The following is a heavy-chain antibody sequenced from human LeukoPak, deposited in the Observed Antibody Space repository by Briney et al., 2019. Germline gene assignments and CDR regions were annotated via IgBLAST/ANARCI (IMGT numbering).Heavy chain of an antibody. CDR2: IYYSGST. CDR3: ARVSGSSRNDY. J-gene: IGHJ4*02. Sequence: SETLSLXCTVSGGSISSSNYYWGWIRQPPGKGLEWIGSIYYSGSTYYNPSLKSRVTISADTSKNQFSLKLSSVTAADTAVYYCARVSGSSRNDYWGPGALVTVSS. D-gene: IGHD1-26*01. V-gene: IGHV4-39*01. CDR1: GGSISSSNYY.